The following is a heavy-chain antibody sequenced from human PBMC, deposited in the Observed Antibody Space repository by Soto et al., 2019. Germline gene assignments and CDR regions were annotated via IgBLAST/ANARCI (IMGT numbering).Heavy chain of an antibody. CDR3: ATVPGGSLNDAFDI. Sequence: ASVKVSCKVSGYTLTGLSMHWVRQAPGKGLEWMGGFDPEDGETIYAQKFQGRVTMTEDTSTDTAYMELSSLRSEDTAVYYCATVPGGSLNDAFDIWGQGTMVTVSS. J-gene: IGHJ3*02. V-gene: IGHV1-24*01. CDR1: GYTLTGLS. D-gene: IGHD3-10*01. CDR2: FDPEDGET.